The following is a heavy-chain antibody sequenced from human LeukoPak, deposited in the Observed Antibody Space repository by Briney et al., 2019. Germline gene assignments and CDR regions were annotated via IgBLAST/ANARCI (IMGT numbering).Heavy chain of an antibody. D-gene: IGHD3-22*01. CDR2: IFHTGQT. CDR1: GGSIRSYY. J-gene: IGHJ4*02. Sequence: SETLSLTCSVSGGSIRSYYWSWIRQPPGKGLEWIGYIFHTGQTYYSPSLKSRVTMSLDGSENQFSLKLTSVTVADTAIYYCARPTPHGGGYAFWGQGRLVIVTS. CDR3: ARPTPHGGGYAF. V-gene: IGHV4-59*01.